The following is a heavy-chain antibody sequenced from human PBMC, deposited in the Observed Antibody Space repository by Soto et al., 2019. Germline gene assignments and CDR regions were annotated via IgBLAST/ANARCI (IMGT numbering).Heavy chain of an antibody. J-gene: IGHJ4*02. D-gene: IGHD5-12*01. CDR1: GFTFSRYA. CDR3: ARGARGYDVFDY. Sequence: QVQLVESGGGVVQPGRSLRLSCAASGFTFSRYAMHWVRQAPGKGLEWVAVISYDGSNKYYADSVKGRFTISRDNSKNTLYLQMNSLRAEDTAVYYCARGARGYDVFDYWGQGTLVTVSS. V-gene: IGHV3-30-3*01. CDR2: ISYDGSNK.